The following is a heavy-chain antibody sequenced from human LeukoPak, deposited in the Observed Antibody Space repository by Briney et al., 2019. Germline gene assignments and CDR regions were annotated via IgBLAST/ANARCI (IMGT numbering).Heavy chain of an antibody. Sequence: GGSLRLSCAASGLTFSSYSMNWVRQAPGEGLGWVSSISSSSGYIYYADSVKGRFTISRDNAKNSLYLQMNSLRAEDTAVYYCARDRYYYDSSGTSVDRYYYYGMDVWGQGTTVTVSS. CDR2: ISSSSGYI. D-gene: IGHD3-22*01. V-gene: IGHV3-21*01. CDR3: ARDRYYYDSSGTSVDRYYYYGMDV. J-gene: IGHJ6*02. CDR1: GLTFSSYS.